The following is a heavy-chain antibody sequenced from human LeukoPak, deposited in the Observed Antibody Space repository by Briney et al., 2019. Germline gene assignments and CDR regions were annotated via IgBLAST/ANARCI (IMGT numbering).Heavy chain of an antibody. CDR2: ISYDGSNK. Sequence: RRSLRLSCAASGFTFSSYGMHWVRQAPGKGLEWVAVISYDGSNKYYADSVKGRFTISRDNSKNTLYLQMNSLRAEDTAVYYCAKGGRYFDWLFPFQHWGQGTLVTVSS. V-gene: IGHV3-30*18. CDR1: GFTFSSYG. J-gene: IGHJ1*01. D-gene: IGHD3-9*01. CDR3: AKGGRYFDWLFPFQH.